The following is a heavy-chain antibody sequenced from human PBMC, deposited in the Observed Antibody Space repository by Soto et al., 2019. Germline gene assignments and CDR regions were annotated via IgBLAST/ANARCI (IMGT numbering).Heavy chain of an antibody. J-gene: IGHJ4*02. Sequence: QVQLVQSGAEVKKPGSSVKVSCKASGGTFSSYAISWVRQAPGQGLEWMGGIIPIFGTANYAKKFQGRVTITADEVTSAAYMELSSLRSQDTAMYYCAASSSGSNPTWGQGTLVTVSS. CDR1: GGTFSSYA. CDR2: IIPIFGTA. V-gene: IGHV1-69*01. CDR3: AASSSGSNPT. D-gene: IGHD3-10*01.